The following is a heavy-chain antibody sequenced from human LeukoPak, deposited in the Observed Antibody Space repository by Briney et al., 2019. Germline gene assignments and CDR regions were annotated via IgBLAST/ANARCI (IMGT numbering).Heavy chain of an antibody. CDR3: ARGDPGLAGHRSYYYYYYMDV. CDR2: INHVGST. CDR1: GGSFSGYY. V-gene: IGHV4-34*01. J-gene: IGHJ6*03. Sequence: SETLSLTCAVYGGSFSGYYWSWIRQPPGKGLEWIGQINHVGSTKYNPSLKSRVTISVDTSKNQFSLKLSSVTAADTAVYYCARGDPGLAGHRSYYYYYYMDVWGKGTTVTVSS. D-gene: IGHD6-19*01.